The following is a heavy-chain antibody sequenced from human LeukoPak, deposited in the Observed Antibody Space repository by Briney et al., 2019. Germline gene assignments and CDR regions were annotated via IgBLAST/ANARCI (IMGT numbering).Heavy chain of an antibody. CDR3: ARXEXDSXYDLLAAYYFDY. CDR2: TYYRSKWYN. J-gene: IGHJ4*02. CDR1: GDSVSSNSAA. V-gene: IGHV6-1*01. Sequence: SQTLSLTCAISGDSVSSNSAAWNWIRQSPSRGLEWLGRTYYRSKWYNDYAVSVKSRITINPDTSKNQFSLQLKSVTPEGTAVYXXARXEXDSXYDLLAAYYFDYWGQGTLVTVSS. D-gene: IGHD5-12*01.